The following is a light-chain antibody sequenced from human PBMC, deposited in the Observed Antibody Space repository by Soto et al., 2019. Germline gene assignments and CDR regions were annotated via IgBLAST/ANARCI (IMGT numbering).Light chain of an antibody. CDR2: AAS. J-gene: IGKJ5*01. V-gene: IGKV1-12*01. Sequence: DIQITHSPSSVSASVGDRVTVTCRASQDISTWLAWYQQKPGKAPKVLIYAASSLQTGVPSRFSGSGSGTEFTLTISSLQLDDFATYFCQQAHSFPITFGQGTRLEIK. CDR1: QDISTW. CDR3: QQAHSFPIT.